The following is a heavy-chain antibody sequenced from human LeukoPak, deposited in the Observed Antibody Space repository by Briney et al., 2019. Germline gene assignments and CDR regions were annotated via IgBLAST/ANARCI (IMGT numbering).Heavy chain of an antibody. CDR2: FDPEDGET. J-gene: IGHJ6*02. D-gene: IGHD2-15*01. V-gene: IGHV1-24*01. CDR1: GYTLTELS. Sequence: GASVKVSCKVSGYTLTELSMHWVRQAPGKGLEWMGGFDPEDGETIHAQKFQGRVTMTEDTSTDTAYMELSSLRSEDTAVYYCATQDIVVVVAATPEGGMDVWGQGTTVTVSS. CDR3: ATQDIVVVVAATPEGGMDV.